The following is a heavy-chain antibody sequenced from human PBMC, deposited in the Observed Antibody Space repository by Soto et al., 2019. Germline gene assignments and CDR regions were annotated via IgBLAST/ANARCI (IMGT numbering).Heavy chain of an antibody. D-gene: IGHD5-18*01. CDR3: ARLLRIQPPRTFDY. CDR2: IYPGDSDT. V-gene: IGHV5-51*01. CDR1: GYSFTTYW. Sequence: PGESLKISCKGSGYSFTTYWIAWVRQMPGKGLEWMGIIYPGDSDTRYSPSFQGQVTISADKSINTAYLQWSSLKASDTAMYYCARLLRIQPPRTFDYWGQGTLVTVSS. J-gene: IGHJ4*02.